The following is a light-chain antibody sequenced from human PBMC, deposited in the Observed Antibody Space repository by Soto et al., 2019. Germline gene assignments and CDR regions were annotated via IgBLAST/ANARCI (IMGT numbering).Light chain of an antibody. V-gene: IGKV1-39*01. CDR3: QQYDNPPPIT. CDR2: AAS. J-gene: IGKJ5*01. Sequence: QSPSSLSASVGDRVTITCRASQSISSYLNWYQQKPGKAPKLLIYAASSLQSGVPSRFSGSGSGTDFTLTISSLQPEDIATYYCQQYDNPPPITFGQGTRLEIK. CDR1: QSISSY.